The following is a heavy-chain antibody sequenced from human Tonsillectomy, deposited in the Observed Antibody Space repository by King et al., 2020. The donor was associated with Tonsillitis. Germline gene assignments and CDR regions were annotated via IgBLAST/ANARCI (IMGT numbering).Heavy chain of an antibody. Sequence: PLQESGPGLVKPSETLSLTCTVSGGSISSYYWSWIRQPPGKGLEWIGYIYYSGSTNYNPSLKSRVTISVDTSKNQFSLKLSSVTAADTAVYYCARGSPSSSSSGWDYYYYYYMDVWGKGTTVTVSS. J-gene: IGHJ6*03. CDR2: IYYSGST. CDR3: ARGSPSSSSSGWDYYYYYYMDV. D-gene: IGHD6-6*01. CDR1: GGSISSYY. V-gene: IGHV4-59*01.